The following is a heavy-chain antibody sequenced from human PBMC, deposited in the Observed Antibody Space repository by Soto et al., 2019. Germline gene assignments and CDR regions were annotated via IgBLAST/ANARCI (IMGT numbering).Heavy chain of an antibody. CDR2: ISDSGGST. CDR1: GFTFSNYA. J-gene: IGHJ4*02. V-gene: IGHV3-23*01. D-gene: IGHD3-9*01. Sequence: EVQLLESGGGLVEPGGSLRLSCAASGFTFSNYAMSWVRQAPGKGLGWVSGISDSGGSTYYADSVKGRFTISRDNSMNTVIRQLDRLRADDAATYDCASRRYFERRGFYFYYYLDFWGQGTLVTVSP. CDR3: ASRRYFERRGFYFYYYLDF.